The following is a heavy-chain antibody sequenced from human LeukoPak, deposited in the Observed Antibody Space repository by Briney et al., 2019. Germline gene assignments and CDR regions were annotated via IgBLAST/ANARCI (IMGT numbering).Heavy chain of an antibody. Sequence: GGSLRLSCAASGFTFSSYWMSWVRQAPGKGLEWVANIKQDGSEKYYVDSVKGRFTVSRDNARNSLYLQMNSLRAEDTAVYYCARGGPAAMVDPWGQGTLVTVSS. J-gene: IGHJ5*02. CDR3: ARGGPAAMVDP. D-gene: IGHD2-2*01. CDR2: IKQDGSEK. V-gene: IGHV3-7*01. CDR1: GFTFSSYW.